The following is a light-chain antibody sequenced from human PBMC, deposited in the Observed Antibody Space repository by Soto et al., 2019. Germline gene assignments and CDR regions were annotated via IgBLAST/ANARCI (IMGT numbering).Light chain of an antibody. J-gene: IGLJ2*01. CDR3: AAWDDSLSGVV. V-gene: IGLV1-47*01. Sequence: QSVLTQPPSASGTPGQRVTISCSGSSSNIGSNYVYWYQQLPGTVPQLLIYRNSERPSGVPDRFSGSKSGTSACLAISGLRSEDEADYYCAAWDDSLSGVVFGGGTQLTVL. CDR1: SSNIGSNY. CDR2: RNS.